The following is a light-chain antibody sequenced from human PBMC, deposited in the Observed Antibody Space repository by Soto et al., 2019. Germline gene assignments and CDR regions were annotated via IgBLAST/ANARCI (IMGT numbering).Light chain of an antibody. CDR1: SSDVGGYNY. CDR3: SSYTTSSTLALYV. Sequence: QSVLTQPASMSGSPGQSITISCTGTSSDVGGYNYVSWYQQHPGKAPKLMIYEVSNRPSGVSNRFSGSKSGNTASLTISGLQAEDEADYYCSSYTTSSTLALYVFGTGTKVTVL. CDR2: EVS. V-gene: IGLV2-14*01. J-gene: IGLJ1*01.